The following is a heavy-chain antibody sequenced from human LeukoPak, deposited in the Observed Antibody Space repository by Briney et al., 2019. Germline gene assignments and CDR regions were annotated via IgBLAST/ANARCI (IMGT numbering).Heavy chain of an antibody. CDR1: GYTFTSYG. CDR2: ISAYNGNT. Sequence: GASVKVSCKASGYTFTSYGISWVRQAPGQGLEWMGWISAYNGNTNYAQKLQGRVTMTTDTSTSTAYMELRSLRSDDTAVYYCARETNYDSSGYYFYFDYWGQGTLVTVSS. CDR3: ARETNYDSSGYYFYFDY. D-gene: IGHD3-22*01. V-gene: IGHV1-18*01. J-gene: IGHJ4*02.